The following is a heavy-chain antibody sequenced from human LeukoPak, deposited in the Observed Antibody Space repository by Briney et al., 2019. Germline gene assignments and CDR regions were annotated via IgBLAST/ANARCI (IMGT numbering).Heavy chain of an antibody. J-gene: IGHJ4*02. V-gene: IGHV1-69*01. CDR3: ARGSKALRFLEWTY. D-gene: IGHD3-3*01. CDR1: GGTFSSYA. Sequence: GSSVKVSCKASGGTFSSYAISWVRQAPGQGLEWMGGIIPIFGTANYAQKFQGRVTITADESATTAYLELSSLSSDDTAVYYCARGSKALRFLEWTYWGQGSLVTVSS. CDR2: IIPIFGTA.